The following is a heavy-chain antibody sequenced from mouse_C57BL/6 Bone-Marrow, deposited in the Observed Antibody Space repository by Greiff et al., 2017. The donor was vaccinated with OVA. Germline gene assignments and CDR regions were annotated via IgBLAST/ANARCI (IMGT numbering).Heavy chain of an antibody. CDR1: GFNIKDDY. D-gene: IGHD1-1*01. CDR3: TTRVTTVVDYYAMDY. V-gene: IGHV14-4*01. CDR2: IDPENGDT. Sequence: DVKLQESGAELVRPGASVKLSCTASGFNIKDDYMHWVKQRPEQGLEWIGWIDPENGDTEYASKFQGKATITADTSSNTAYLQLSSLTSEDTAVYYCTTRVTTVVDYYAMDYWGQGTSVTVSS. J-gene: IGHJ4*01.